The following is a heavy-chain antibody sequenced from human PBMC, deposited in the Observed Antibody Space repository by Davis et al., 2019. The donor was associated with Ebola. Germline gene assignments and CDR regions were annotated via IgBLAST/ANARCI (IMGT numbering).Heavy chain of an antibody. J-gene: IGHJ4*02. CDR2: ISYDGSNK. V-gene: IGHV3-30*03. CDR3: AGGSYCLY. Sequence: GESLKISCAASGFTFSSYSMNWVRQAPGKGLEWVAVISYDGSNKYYADSVKGRFTISRDNSKNTLYLQMNSLRAEDTAVYYCAGGSYCLYWGQGTLVTVSS. D-gene: IGHD1-26*01. CDR1: GFTFSSYS.